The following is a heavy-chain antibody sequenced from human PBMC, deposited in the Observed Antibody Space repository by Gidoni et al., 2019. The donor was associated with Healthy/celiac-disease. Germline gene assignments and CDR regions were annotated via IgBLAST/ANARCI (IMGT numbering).Heavy chain of an antibody. CDR3: ARAPYYYDSSGYYYAYYFDY. D-gene: IGHD3-22*01. Sequence: QVPLVESGGGVVQPGRSLRLSCAASGFPFSSYGMLWVRQAPGKGLELVAVIWYNGMNKYYADSVKGRFTISRDNSKNTLYLQMNSLRAEDTAVYYCARAPYYYDSSGYYYAYYFDYWGQGTLVTVSS. CDR1: GFPFSSYG. J-gene: IGHJ4*02. V-gene: IGHV3-33*01. CDR2: IWYNGMNK.